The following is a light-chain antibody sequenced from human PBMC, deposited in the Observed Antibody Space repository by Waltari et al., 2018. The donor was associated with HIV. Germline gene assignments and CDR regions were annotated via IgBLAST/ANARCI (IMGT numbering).Light chain of an antibody. CDR1: SSNTGNNY. V-gene: IGLV1-51*01. CDR2: DNN. CDR3: GTWDSSLSARV. Sequence: QSVLTQPPSVSAAPGQKVTISCSGSSSNTGNNYVSWYQQLPGTAPKLLIYDNNQRPSGIPDRYSGSESGTSATLGITGLQTGDEADYYCGTWDSSLSARVFGGGTKVTVL. J-gene: IGLJ3*02.